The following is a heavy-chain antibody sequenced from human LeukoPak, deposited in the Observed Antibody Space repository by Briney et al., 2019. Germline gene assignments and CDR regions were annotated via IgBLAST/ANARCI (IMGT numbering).Heavy chain of an antibody. CDR3: ARSQGDVPAAKYYYYYGMDV. CDR1: GYTFTSYA. Sequence: ASVKVSCKASGYTFTSYAMHWVRQAPGQRLEWMGWINAGNGNTKYSQKFQGRVTITRDTSASTAYMELSSLRSEDTAVYYCARSQGDVPAAKYYYYYGMDVWGKGTTDTVSS. CDR2: INAGNGNT. V-gene: IGHV1-3*01. J-gene: IGHJ6*04. D-gene: IGHD2-2*01.